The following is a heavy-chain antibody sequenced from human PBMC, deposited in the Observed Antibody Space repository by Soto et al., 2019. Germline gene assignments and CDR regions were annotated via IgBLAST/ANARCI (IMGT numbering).Heavy chain of an antibody. CDR1: GFTFSSYA. CDR3: AKDQDIVVVPAATPFDY. V-gene: IGHV3-23*01. Sequence: GGSLRLSCAASGFTFSSYAMSWVRQAPGKGLEWVSAISGSGGSTYYADSVKGRFTISRDNSKNTLYLQMNSLRAEDTAVYYCAKDQDIVVVPAATPFDYWGQGTLVTVSS. CDR2: ISGSGGST. D-gene: IGHD2-2*01. J-gene: IGHJ4*02.